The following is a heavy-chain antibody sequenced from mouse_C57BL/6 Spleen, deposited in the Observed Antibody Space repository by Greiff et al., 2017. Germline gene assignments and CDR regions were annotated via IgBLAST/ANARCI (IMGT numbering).Heavy chain of an antibody. D-gene: IGHD3-2*02. J-gene: IGHJ4*01. V-gene: IGHV1-82*01. CDR2: IYPGDGDT. Sequence: VQLQESGPELVKPGASVKISCKASGYAFSSSWMNWVKQRPGKGLEWIGRIYPGDGDTNYNGKVKGKATLTADKSSSTAYMQLSSLTSEDSAVYFCARRGASDAMDYGGQGTSVTVSS. CDR1: GYAFSSSW. CDR3: ARRGASDAMDY.